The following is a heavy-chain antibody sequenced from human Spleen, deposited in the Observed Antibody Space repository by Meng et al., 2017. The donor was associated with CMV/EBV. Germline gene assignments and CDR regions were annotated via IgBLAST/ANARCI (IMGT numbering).Heavy chain of an antibody. J-gene: IGHJ6*02. D-gene: IGHD2-2*01. V-gene: IGHV3-21*01. CDR3: ASNKLLGYCSSTSCPSSGNYYYYYGMDV. CDR2: ITSSSSHL. CDR1: GFTLSGNR. Sequence: GGSLRLSCAASGFTLSGNRMNWVRQAPGKGLEWVSSITSSSSHLTYADSVKGRFTISRDNAKNSLYLQMNSLRAEDTAVYYCASNKLLGYCSSTSCPSSGNYYYYYGMDVWGQGTTVTVSS.